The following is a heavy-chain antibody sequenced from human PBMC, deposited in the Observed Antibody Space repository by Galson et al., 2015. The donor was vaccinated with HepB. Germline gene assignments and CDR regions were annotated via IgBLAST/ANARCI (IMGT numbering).Heavy chain of an antibody. CDR1: GYEFTNYR. J-gene: IGHJ4*02. CDR2: IWPGDSDT. D-gene: IGHD5-24*01. V-gene: IGHV5-51*01. CDR3: ARHRDGYNYFFDN. Sequence: QSGAEVKKPGESLKISCEGSGYEFTNYRIGWVRQMPGKGLEWMGIIWPGDSDTRYSPSFQGQVTMSVDKSNSTAYLQWSGLRASDTAMYYCARHRDGYNYFFDNWGQGTLVTVSS.